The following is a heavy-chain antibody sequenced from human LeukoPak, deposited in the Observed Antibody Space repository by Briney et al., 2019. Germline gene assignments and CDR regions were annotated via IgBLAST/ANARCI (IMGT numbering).Heavy chain of an antibody. V-gene: IGHV1-69*06. J-gene: IGHJ6*03. CDR2: IIPIFGTA. CDR3: ARGSGFGELFQGTFYYMDV. CDR1: GGTFSSYA. D-gene: IGHD3-10*01. Sequence: GASVKVSCKASGGTFSSYAISWVRQAPGQGLEWMGGIIPIFGTANYAQKFQGRVTMTEDTSTDTAYMELSSLRSEDTAVYYCARGSGFGELFQGTFYYMDVWGKGTTVTVSS.